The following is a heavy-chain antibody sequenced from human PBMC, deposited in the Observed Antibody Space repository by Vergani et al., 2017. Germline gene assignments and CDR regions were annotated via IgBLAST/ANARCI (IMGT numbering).Heavy chain of an antibody. CDR1: GFPYSRYD. V-gene: IGHV3-23*01. CDR3: AKPNGYSLFDY. D-gene: IGHD5-18*01. CDR2: ISGSGGST. Sequence: EVQLLESGGGLVQPGGSLRLSCAASGFPYSRYDMSWARQAPGKGLEWVSAISGSGGSTYYADAVKGRFTISRYNYKNTLYLQMNSLRAEDTAVYYCAKPNGYSLFDYWGQGTLVTVSS. J-gene: IGHJ4*02.